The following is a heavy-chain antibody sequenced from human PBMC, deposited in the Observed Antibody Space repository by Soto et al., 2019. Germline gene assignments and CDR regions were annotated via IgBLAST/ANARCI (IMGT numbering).Heavy chain of an antibody. CDR2: IYYSGST. J-gene: IGHJ6*02. V-gene: IGHV4-61*08. CDR3: AREGVSSSWYNYYGMDV. D-gene: IGHD6-13*01. Sequence: LXXTCAVSGGSISSGGYSWSWLRQRPGKGLEWIGYIYYSGSTNYNPSLKSRVTISVDTSKNQFSLKLSSVTAADKAVYYCAREGVSSSWYNYYGMDVWGQGTTVTVSS. CDR1: GGSISSGGYS.